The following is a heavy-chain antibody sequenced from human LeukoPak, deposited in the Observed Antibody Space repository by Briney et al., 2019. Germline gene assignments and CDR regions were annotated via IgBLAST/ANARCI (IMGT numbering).Heavy chain of an antibody. CDR2: IRYDGSNK. Sequence: GGSLRLSCAASGFTFSSYGMHWVRQAPGKGLEWVAFIRYDGSNKYYAGSVKGRFTISRDNSKNTLYLQMNSLRAEDTAVYYCAEEDCSSTSCYTHQGHYFQHWGQGTLVTVSS. CDR1: GFTFSSYG. CDR3: AEEDCSSTSCYTHQGHYFQH. D-gene: IGHD2-2*02. J-gene: IGHJ1*01. V-gene: IGHV3-30*02.